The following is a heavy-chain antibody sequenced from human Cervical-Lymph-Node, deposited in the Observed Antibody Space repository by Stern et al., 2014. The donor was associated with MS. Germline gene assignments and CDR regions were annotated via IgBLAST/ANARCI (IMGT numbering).Heavy chain of an antibody. Sequence: QVQLQESGPGLVKPSGTLSLTCAVSGGSISNYNWWSWVRQPPGKGLGGIGEIYHSGATNYNPSSHGRVTISVDKSTNPLSLKVRSVTAADTAVYYCARAVRVDTYFDYWGQGTLVTVSS. CDR1: GGSISNYNW. V-gene: IGHV4-4*02. CDR2: IYHSGAT. CDR3: ARAVRVDTYFDY. J-gene: IGHJ4*02. D-gene: IGHD5-18*01.